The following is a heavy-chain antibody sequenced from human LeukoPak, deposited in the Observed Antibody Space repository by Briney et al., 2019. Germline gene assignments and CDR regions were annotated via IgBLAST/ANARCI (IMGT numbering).Heavy chain of an antibody. CDR1: GFTFSSYW. J-gene: IGHJ4*02. V-gene: IGHV3-74*01. D-gene: IGHD5-18*01. Sequence: PGGSLRLSCAASGFTFSSYWMHWVRQAPGKGLVWVSRINSDGSSTSYADSVKGRFTISRDNAKNTLYLQMNSLRAEDTAVYYCAREDFTATALSCYDYWGQGTLVTVSS. CDR3: AREDFTATALSCYDY. CDR2: INSDGSST.